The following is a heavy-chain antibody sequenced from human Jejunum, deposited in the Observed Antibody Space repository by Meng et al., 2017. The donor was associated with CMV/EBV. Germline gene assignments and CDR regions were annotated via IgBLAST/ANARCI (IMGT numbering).Heavy chain of an antibody. J-gene: IGHJ6*02. V-gene: IGHV5-51*01. CDR2: IYPGDSDT. Sequence: NCASYWIGWVRQMPGKGLEWMGVIYPGDSDTRYSPSFQGQVTISADKSISTAYLQWSSLKASDTAMYYCATSYSRSTLYYYYGIDVWGQGTTVTVSS. CDR3: ATSYSRSTLYYYYGIDV. D-gene: IGHD6-6*01. CDR1: NCASYW.